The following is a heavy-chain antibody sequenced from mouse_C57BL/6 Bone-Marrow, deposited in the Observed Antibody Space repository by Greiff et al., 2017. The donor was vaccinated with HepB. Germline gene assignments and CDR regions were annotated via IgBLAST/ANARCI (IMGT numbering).Heavy chain of an antibody. J-gene: IGHJ2*01. Sequence: EVMLVVSGGDLVKPGGSLKLSCAASGFTFSSYGMSWVRQTPDKRLEWVATISSGGSYSYYPDSVKGRFTISRDNAKNTLYLQMSSLKSEDTAMYYRARLGFDYWGQGTTLTVSS. CDR3: ARLGFDY. CDR1: GFTFSSYG. CDR2: ISSGGSYS. V-gene: IGHV5-6*02.